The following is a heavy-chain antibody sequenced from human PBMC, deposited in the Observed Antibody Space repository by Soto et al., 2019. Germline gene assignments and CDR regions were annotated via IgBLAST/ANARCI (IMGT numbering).Heavy chain of an antibody. D-gene: IGHD4-17*01. CDR2: ISGSGGST. CDR3: ARNHDYGDYTFDY. J-gene: IGHJ4*02. Sequence: LRLSCAASGFTFSSYAMSWVRQAPGKGLEWVSAISGSGGSTYYADSVKGRFTISRDNSKNTLYLQMNSLRAEDTAVYYCARNHDYGDYTFDYWGQGTLVTVSS. V-gene: IGHV3-23*01. CDR1: GFTFSSYA.